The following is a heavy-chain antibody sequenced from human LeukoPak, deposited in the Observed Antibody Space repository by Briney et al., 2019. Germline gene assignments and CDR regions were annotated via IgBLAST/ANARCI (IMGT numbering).Heavy chain of an antibody. CDR2: ISAYNGNT. J-gene: IGHJ6*03. CDR1: GYTFTSYY. Sequence: ASVKVSCKASGYTFTSYYMHWVRQAPGQGLEWMGWISAYNGNTNYAQKLQGRVTMTTDTSTSTAYMELRSLRSDDAAVYYCARGGRYYGSGSYYYYYYMDVWGKGTTVTVSS. D-gene: IGHD3-10*01. CDR3: ARGGRYYGSGSYYYYYYMDV. V-gene: IGHV1-18*04.